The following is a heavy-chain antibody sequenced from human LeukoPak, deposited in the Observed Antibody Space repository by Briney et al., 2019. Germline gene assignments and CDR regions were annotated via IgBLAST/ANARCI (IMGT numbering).Heavy chain of an antibody. CDR2: INPNSGGT. J-gene: IGHJ4*02. CDR1: GYTFTGYY. D-gene: IGHD1-26*01. V-gene: IGHV1-2*02. Sequence: ASVRVSCKASGYTFTGYYMHWVRQAPGQRLEWMGWINPNSGGTKYAQKFQGRVTMTRDTSISTAYMELSRLRSDDTAVYYCARGGVGPNFAFGYWGQGTLVNVSS. CDR3: ARGGVGPNFAFGY.